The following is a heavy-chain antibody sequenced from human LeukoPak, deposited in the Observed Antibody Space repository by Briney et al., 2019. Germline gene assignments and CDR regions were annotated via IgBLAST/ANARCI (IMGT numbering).Heavy chain of an antibody. D-gene: IGHD5-18*01. V-gene: IGHV3-21*01. CDR1: GFTFINYA. CDR2: VTGSGRDT. J-gene: IGHJ3*02. Sequence: PGGSLRLSCAASGFTFINYAMNWVRQAPGRGLEWVSSVTGSGRDTYHADSVKGRFTISRDNAKNSLYLQMNSLRAEDTAVYYCARDYSSVAFDIWGQGTMVTVSS. CDR3: ARDYSSVAFDI.